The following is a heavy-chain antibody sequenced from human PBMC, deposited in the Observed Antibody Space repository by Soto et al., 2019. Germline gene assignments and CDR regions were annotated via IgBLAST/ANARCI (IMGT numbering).Heavy chain of an antibody. J-gene: IGHJ3*01. V-gene: IGHV4-31*03. CDR3: SRADVGGSGYYRNGASDV. Sequence: QVQLQESGPGLVKPSQTLSLICTVSGGSIDSGGYYWSWIRQHPGKGLEWIGYIHHSGTTYYNPSLESRVSLSADTSQNQFSLTLSSVTAADTAIYFCSRADVGGSGYYRNGASDVWGQGTMVTVSS. D-gene: IGHD3-3*01. CDR2: IHHSGTT. CDR1: GGSIDSGGYY.